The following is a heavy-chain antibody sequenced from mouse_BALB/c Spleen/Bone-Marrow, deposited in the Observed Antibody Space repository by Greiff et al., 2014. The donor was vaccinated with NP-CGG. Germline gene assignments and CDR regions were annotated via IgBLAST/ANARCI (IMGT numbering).Heavy chain of an antibody. Sequence: VQLQQSGGGLVQPGGSLKLSCAASGFDFSRYWMSWVRQAPGEGLEWIGEIYPDSSTINYTPSLKDKFIISRDNAKNTLYLQMSKVRSEDTALYYCARRGYGNHWYFDVWGAGTTVTVSS. CDR2: IYPDSSTI. V-gene: IGHV4-1*02. J-gene: IGHJ1*01. CDR1: GFDFSRYW. CDR3: ARRGYGNHWYFDV. D-gene: IGHD2-10*02.